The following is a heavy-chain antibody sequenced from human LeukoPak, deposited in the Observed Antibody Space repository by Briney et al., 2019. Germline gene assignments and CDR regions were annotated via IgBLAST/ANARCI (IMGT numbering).Heavy chain of an antibody. D-gene: IGHD3-22*01. CDR3: ARADYDSSGYYYAYYGMDV. CDR2: INAGNGNT. Sequence: ASVKVSCKASGYTFTSYAMHWVRQAPGQRLEWMGWINAGNGNTKYSQKFQGRVTITRDTSASTAYMELSSLRSEDTAVYYCARADYDSSGYYYAYYGMDVWGQGTTVTVSS. J-gene: IGHJ6*02. CDR1: GYTFTSYA. V-gene: IGHV1-3*01.